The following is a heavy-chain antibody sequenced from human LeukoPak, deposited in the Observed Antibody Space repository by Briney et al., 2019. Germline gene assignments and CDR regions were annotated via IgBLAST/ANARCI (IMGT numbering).Heavy chain of an antibody. CDR1: GFTFSNYA. J-gene: IGHJ3*02. CDR2: ISNSGGTT. CDR3: AQKGHDYGYYPNAFDI. D-gene: IGHD4-17*01. V-gene: IGHV3-23*01. Sequence: GGSLRLSCAASGFTFSNYAMNWVRQAPGKGLEWVSTISNSGGTTYYADSVKGRFTISRDNSKNTLNLQMNNLRAEDTAVYYCAQKGHDYGYYPNAFDIWGQGTEVTVSS.